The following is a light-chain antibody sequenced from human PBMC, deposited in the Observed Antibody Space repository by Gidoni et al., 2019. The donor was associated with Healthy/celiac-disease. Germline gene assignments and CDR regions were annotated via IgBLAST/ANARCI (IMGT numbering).Light chain of an antibody. Sequence: EFVLTQAPGILSLSPGARATLSCRASQSVSSSYLAWYQQKPGQAPRLLIYGASSRATGIPDRFSGSGSGTDFTLTISRLEPEDFAVYYCQQYGSSPRTFGQGTKVEIK. J-gene: IGKJ1*01. CDR3: QQYGSSPRT. V-gene: IGKV3-20*01. CDR2: GAS. CDR1: QSVSSSY.